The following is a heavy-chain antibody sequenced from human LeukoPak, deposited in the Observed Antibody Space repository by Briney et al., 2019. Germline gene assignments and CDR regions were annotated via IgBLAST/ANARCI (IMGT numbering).Heavy chain of an antibody. Sequence: SQTLSLTCTVSGGSISSGDYYWTWIRQHPGKGLEWIGYIYHTGSTYYNPSLRSRVTFPVDTSKNQFSLKVNSVTAADTAVYYCARGDSSGTENAFDIWGQGTLVTVSS. J-gene: IGHJ3*02. CDR1: GGSISSGDYY. D-gene: IGHD3-22*01. V-gene: IGHV4-31*03. CDR2: IYHTGST. CDR3: ARGDSSGTENAFDI.